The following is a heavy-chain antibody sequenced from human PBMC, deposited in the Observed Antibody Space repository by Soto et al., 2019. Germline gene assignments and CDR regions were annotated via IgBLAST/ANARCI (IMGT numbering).Heavy chain of an antibody. CDR2: IYLHYGK. V-gene: IGHV2-5*01. J-gene: IGHJ4*02. CDR1: GFSLSAIGVG. CDR3: AHRPAYDISTGYYPFDD. D-gene: IGHD3-9*01. Sequence: SGPTRVNATQTMTLTCTFAGFSLSAIGVGAPWTRQPPRTSRECLNLIYLHYGKRYSPSLKTRLNITKDTSKNQVVLTLTNVDPVDTATYYCAHRPAYDISTGYYPFDDWGQGSLVTVYS.